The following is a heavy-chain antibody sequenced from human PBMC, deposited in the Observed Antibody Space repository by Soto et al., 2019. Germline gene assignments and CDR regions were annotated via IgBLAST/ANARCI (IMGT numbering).Heavy chain of an antibody. CDR1: GGTFSSYA. CDR3: ARDRYDTNSWYYGMDV. V-gene: IGHV1-69*12. D-gene: IGHD3-22*01. Sequence: QVQLVQSGAEVKKPGSSVKVSCKASGGTFSSYAISWVRQAPGQGLEWMGGIIPIFGTANYAQKFQGRVTITADESTSKAYMELSSLRSEDTAVYYCARDRYDTNSWYYGMDVWGQGTTVTVSS. CDR2: IIPIFGTA. J-gene: IGHJ6*02.